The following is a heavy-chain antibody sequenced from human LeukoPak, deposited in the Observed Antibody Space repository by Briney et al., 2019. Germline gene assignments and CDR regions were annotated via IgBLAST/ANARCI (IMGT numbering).Heavy chain of an antibody. V-gene: IGHV3-23*01. J-gene: IGHJ6*03. CDR3: AKVAQERLLWFGELLKPPVWRQNYYYCYYMDV. CDR2: ISGSGGST. CDR1: GLTFSSYA. D-gene: IGHD3-10*01. Sequence: GGSLTLSRAPSGLTFSSYAMSWVRQAPPKGLDWVSAISGSGGSTYYADPVKGPFPNSRGNSKNMLYLQMYSLRPEDTAVYYCAKVAQERLLWFGELLKPPVWRQNYYYCYYMDVWGKGTTVTVSS.